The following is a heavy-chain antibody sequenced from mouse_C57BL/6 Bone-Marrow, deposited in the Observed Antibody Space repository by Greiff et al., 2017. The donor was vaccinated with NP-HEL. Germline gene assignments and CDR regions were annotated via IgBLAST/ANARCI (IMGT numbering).Heavy chain of an antibody. D-gene: IGHD4-1*01. CDR2: ISNGGGST. CDR3: ARQLGRAMDY. Sequence: EVKVVDSGGGLVQPGGSLKLSCAASGFTFSDYYMYWVRQTPEKRLEWVAYISNGGGSTYYPDTVKGRFTISRDNAKNTLYLQMSRLKSEDTAMYYCARQLGRAMDYWGQGTSVTVSS. J-gene: IGHJ4*01. CDR1: GFTFSDYY. V-gene: IGHV5-12*01.